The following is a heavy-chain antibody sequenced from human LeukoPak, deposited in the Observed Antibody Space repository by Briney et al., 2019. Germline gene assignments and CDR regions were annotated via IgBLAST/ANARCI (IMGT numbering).Heavy chain of an antibody. D-gene: IGHD5-24*01. V-gene: IGHV4-61*02. Sequence: SQTLSVTCTVSGGSISSGSYYWSWIRQPAGKGLEWIGRIYTSGSTNYNPSLKSRVTISVDTSKNQFSLKLSSVTAADTAVYYCARRVRSSRDRLGTYYYGMDVWGQGTTVTVSS. J-gene: IGHJ6*02. CDR2: IYTSGST. CDR3: ARRVRSSRDRLGTYYYGMDV. CDR1: GGSISSGSYY.